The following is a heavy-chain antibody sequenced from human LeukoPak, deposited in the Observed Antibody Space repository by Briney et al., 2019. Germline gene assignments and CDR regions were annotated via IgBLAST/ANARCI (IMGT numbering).Heavy chain of an antibody. D-gene: IGHD3-22*01. Sequence: GGSLRLSCAASGLRFSTAWMGWVRQAPGKGLEWVGRIKSKSDDGTAVYTAPVKGRFTISRDDSKDTLYLQMNSLRAEDTAVYYCARPRYYDSSGYYFDIWGQGTMVTVSS. CDR3: ARPRYYDSSGYYFDI. J-gene: IGHJ3*02. V-gene: IGHV3-15*01. CDR1: GLRFSTAW. CDR2: IKSKSDDGTA.